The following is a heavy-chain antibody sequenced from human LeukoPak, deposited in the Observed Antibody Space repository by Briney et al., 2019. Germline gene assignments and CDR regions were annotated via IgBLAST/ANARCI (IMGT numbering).Heavy chain of an antibody. CDR2: IYYSGST. CDR1: GGSISNYY. CDR3: ARGRGVPFDL. V-gene: IGHV4-59*08. Sequence: SETLSLTCTVSGGSISNYYWSWIRQPPGKGLEWIGYIYYSGSTNYNPSLKSRVTISVDTSKNQFSLNLTSVTAADTAVYYCARGRGVPFDLWGQGTLVTVSS. D-gene: IGHD3-10*01. J-gene: IGHJ5*02.